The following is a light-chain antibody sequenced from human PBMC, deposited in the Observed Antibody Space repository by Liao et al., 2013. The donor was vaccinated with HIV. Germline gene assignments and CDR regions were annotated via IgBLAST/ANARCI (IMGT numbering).Light chain of an antibody. CDR2: YDS. J-gene: IGLJ2*01. CDR1: NIGRKS. Sequence: SYELTQPPSVSVAPGETASVTCGGDNIGRKSVHWYQQKAGQAPVLVISYDSDRPSGIPERFSGSNSGDTATLTISGVEAGDEGDYYCQVWDSRTNHVVFGGGTRLAVL. CDR3: QVWDSRTNHVV. V-gene: IGLV3-21*04.